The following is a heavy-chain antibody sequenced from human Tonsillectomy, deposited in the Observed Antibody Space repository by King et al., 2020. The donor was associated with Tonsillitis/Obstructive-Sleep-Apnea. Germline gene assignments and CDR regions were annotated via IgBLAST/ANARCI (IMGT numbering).Heavy chain of an antibody. CDR3: ARQESSRWYVGNPHQFDY. V-gene: IGHV4-59*08. J-gene: IGHJ4*02. CDR1: GGSISSDY. D-gene: IGHD6-13*01. Sequence: VQLQESGPGLVKPSETLSLTCTVSGGSISSDYWSWIRQPPGKGLEWIGYIYYSGSTNYIPSLKSRVTISVDTSKNQFSLKLSSVTAADTAVYYCARQESSRWYVGNPHQFDYWGQGTLVTVSS. CDR2: IYYSGST.